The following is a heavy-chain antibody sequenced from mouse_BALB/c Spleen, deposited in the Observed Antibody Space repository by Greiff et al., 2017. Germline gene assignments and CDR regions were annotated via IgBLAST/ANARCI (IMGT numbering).Heavy chain of an antibody. CDR3: VRDGGGILFAY. Sequence: QVQLKESGPGLVAPSQSLSITCTVSGFSLTSYDISWIRQPPGKGLEWLGVIWTGGGTNYNSAFMSRLSISKDNSKSQVFLKMNSLQTDDTAIYYCVRDGGGILFAYWGQGTLVTVSA. J-gene: IGHJ3*01. CDR1: GFSLTSYD. V-gene: IGHV2-9-2*01. D-gene: IGHD2-14*01. CDR2: IWTGGGT.